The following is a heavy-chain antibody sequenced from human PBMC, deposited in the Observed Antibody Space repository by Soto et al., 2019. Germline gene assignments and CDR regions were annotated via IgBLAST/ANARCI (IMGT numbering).Heavy chain of an antibody. CDR3: AKDYYDSSGYYYYYYGMDV. CDR1: GFTFSSYA. V-gene: IGHV3-23*01. D-gene: IGHD3-22*01. J-gene: IGHJ6*02. Sequence: GGSLRLSCAASGFTFSSYAMSWVRQAPGKGLEWVSAISGSGGSTYYADSVKGRFTISRDNSKNTLYLQMNSLRAEDTAVYYCAKDYYDSSGYYYYYYGMDVWGQGTTVTV. CDR2: ISGSGGST.